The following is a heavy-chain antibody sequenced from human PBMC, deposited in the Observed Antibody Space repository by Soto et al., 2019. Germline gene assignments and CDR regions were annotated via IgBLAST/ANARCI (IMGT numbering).Heavy chain of an antibody. CDR2: INHSGST. CDR1: GGSFSGYY. Sequence: SETLSLTCAVYGGSFSGYYWSWIRQPPGKGLEWIGEINHSGSTNYNPSLKSRVTISVDTSKNQFSLKLSSVTAADTVVYYCARVSDSVWGSYRPFDYWGQGTLVTVSS. J-gene: IGHJ4*02. V-gene: IGHV4-34*01. D-gene: IGHD3-16*02. CDR3: ARVSDSVWGSYRPFDY.